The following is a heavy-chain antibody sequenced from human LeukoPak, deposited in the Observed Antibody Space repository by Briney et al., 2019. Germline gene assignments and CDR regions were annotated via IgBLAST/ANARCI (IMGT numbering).Heavy chain of an antibody. CDR1: GFTFSSYG. CDR2: ISYDGSNK. J-gene: IGHJ4*02. CDR3: AKDEVDILTGYTLTGDY. Sequence: GGSLRLSCAASGFTFSSYGMHWVRQAPGKGLEWVAVISYDGSNKYYADSVKGRFTISRDNSKNTLYLQMNSLRAEDTAVYYCAKDEVDILTGYTLTGDYWGQGTLVTVSS. V-gene: IGHV3-30*18. D-gene: IGHD3-9*01.